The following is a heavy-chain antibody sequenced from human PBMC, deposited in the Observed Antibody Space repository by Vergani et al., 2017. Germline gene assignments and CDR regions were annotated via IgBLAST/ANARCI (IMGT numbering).Heavy chain of an antibody. J-gene: IGHJ5*02. CDR2: ISWNSGSI. D-gene: IGHD6-19*01. V-gene: IGHV3-9*01. CDR3: AKDRSGGDVGWFDP. CDR1: GFTFDDYA. Sequence: EVQLVESGGGLVQPGRSLRLSCAASGFTFDDYAMHWVRQAPGKGLEWVSGISWNSGSIGYADSVKGRFTISRDNAKNSLYLQMNSLRAEDTALYYCAKDRSGGDVGWFDPWGQGTLVTVSS.